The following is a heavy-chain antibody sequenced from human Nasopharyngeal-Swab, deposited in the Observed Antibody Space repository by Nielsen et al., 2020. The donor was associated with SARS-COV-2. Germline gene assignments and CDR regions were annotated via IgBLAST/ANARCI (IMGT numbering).Heavy chain of an antibody. CDR2: LDNDGTIT. CDR1: GFTFRRYW. Sequence: GESLKISCVASGFTFRRYWMHWVRQAPGKGLEWVARLDNDGTITNHADSVRGRFTISRDNAENTLFLQMNSLRVEDTAVYYCVKHQGSSSDQWGQGTLVTVSS. CDR3: VKHQGSSSDQ. J-gene: IGHJ4*02. V-gene: IGHV3-74*01.